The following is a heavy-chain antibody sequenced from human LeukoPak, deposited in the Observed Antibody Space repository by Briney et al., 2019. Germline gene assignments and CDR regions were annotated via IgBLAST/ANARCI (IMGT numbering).Heavy chain of an antibody. CDR2: INHSGST. CDR1: GGSFSGYY. D-gene: IGHD3-22*01. V-gene: IGHV4-34*01. CDR3: ARGLVYYYDSSGTFDY. Sequence: KTSETLSLTCAVYGGSFSGYYWSWIRQPPGKGLEWIGEINHSGSTKYNPSLKSRVTISVDTSKNQFSLKLSSVTAADTAVYYCARGLVYYYDSSGTFDYWGQGTLVTVSS. J-gene: IGHJ4*02.